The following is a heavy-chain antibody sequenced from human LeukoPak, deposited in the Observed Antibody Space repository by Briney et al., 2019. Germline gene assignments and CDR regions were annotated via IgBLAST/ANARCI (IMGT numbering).Heavy chain of an antibody. D-gene: IGHD2-15*01. CDR3: ARGYCSGGSCLPNLDAFDI. CDR1: GGSFSGYY. V-gene: IGHV4-59*01. J-gene: IGHJ3*02. Sequence: SETLSLTCAVYGGSFSGYYWSWIRQPPGKGLEWIGYIYYSGSTNYNPSLKSRVTISVDTSKNQFSLKLSSVTAADTAVYYCARGYCSGGSCLPNLDAFDIWGQGTMVTVSS. CDR2: IYYSGST.